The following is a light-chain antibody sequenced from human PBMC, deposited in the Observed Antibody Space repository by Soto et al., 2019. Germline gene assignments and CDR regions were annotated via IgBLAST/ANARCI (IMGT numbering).Light chain of an antibody. V-gene: IGKV3-15*01. J-gene: IGKJ1*01. Sequence: EIVMTQSPATLSVSPGERATLSCRASQSVSSNLAWYQQKPGQAPRLLIYDTSTRAAGISARFSGSGSGTDFTLTISGLQSEDFAVYYCQQYNNWAPSWTFGQGTKVYIK. CDR3: QQYNNWAPSWT. CDR1: QSVSSN. CDR2: DTS.